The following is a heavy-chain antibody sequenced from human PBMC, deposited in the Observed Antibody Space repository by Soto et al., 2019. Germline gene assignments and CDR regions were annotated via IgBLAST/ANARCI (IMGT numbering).Heavy chain of an antibody. V-gene: IGHV4-31*03. CDR1: AGSISSGGYY. Sequence: SETLSLTCTVSAGSISSGGYYCSWILQHPGKGLEWIGYIYYSGSTYYNPSLKSRVTISVDRSKNQFSLKLSSVTAADTAVYYCARLNGYFISSNCHGYYGMDFWGQGSTVTVSS. D-gene: IGHD2-2*03. CDR3: ARLNGYFISSNCHGYYGMDF. J-gene: IGHJ6*02. CDR2: IYYSGST.